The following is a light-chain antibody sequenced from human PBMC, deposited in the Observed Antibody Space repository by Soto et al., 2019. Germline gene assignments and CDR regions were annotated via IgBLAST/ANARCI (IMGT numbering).Light chain of an antibody. V-gene: IGKV1-33*01. J-gene: IGKJ4*01. CDR1: QDISNS. CDR3: QQYGNPPLT. CDR2: DAS. Sequence: DIQMTQSPSSLSASVGDRVTITCQASQDISNSLNWYQQKPGRAPNLLIYDASNWETAVPLRFSGSGSGTDFTVTISSLQPEDIATYYCQQYGNPPLTFGGGTKVEIK.